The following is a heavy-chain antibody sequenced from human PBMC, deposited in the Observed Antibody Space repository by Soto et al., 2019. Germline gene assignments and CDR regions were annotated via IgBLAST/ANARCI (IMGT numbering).Heavy chain of an antibody. CDR3: AREVDQPLGDYYGMDV. CDR2: IYYSGST. V-gene: IGHV4-31*03. CDR1: GGSISSGGYY. D-gene: IGHD2-2*01. Sequence: PSETLSLTCTVSGGSISSGGYYWSWIRHHPGKGLEWIGYIYYSGSTYYNPSLKSRVTISVDTSKNQFSLKLSSVTAADTAVYYCAREVDQPLGDYYGMDVWGQGTTVTVSS. J-gene: IGHJ6*02.